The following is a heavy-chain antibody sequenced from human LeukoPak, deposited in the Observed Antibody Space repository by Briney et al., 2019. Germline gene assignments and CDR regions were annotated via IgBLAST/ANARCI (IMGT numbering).Heavy chain of an antibody. J-gene: IGHJ4*02. CDR1: GFTFSNYA. D-gene: IGHD1-1*01. Sequence: GGSLRLSCAASGFTFSNYAVTWVRQAPGKGLEWVSAISGSGGSTNYADSVKGRFTISRDNSKNTLYLQMNSLRAEDTAVYFCASHATTGTTFFDYWGQGTLVPVSS. CDR2: ISGSGGST. V-gene: IGHV3-23*01. CDR3: ASHATTGTTFFDY.